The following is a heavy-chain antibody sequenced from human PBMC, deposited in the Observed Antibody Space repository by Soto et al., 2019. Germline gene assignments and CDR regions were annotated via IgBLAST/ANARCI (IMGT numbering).Heavy chain of an antibody. CDR2: ISGYSGNT. CDR3: ARGVSIDYNWFDP. D-gene: IGHD3-9*01. CDR1: GYSFTTYG. Sequence: ASVKVSCKAAGYSFTTYGINWLRQVLGQGLERMGWISGYSGNTNFAQKFEDRLTLTTDTSTNTAYMELRTLRSDDTAVYYCARGVSIDYNWFDPWGQGTLVTVSS. V-gene: IGHV1-18*01. J-gene: IGHJ5*02.